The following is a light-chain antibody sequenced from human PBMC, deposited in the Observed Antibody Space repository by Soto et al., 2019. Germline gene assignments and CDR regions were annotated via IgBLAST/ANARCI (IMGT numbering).Light chain of an antibody. CDR1: QSVSSN. V-gene: IGKV3-15*01. CDR3: QQYNNWPPGT. J-gene: IGKJ1*01. CDR2: GAS. Sequence: EKVMTQSPATLSVSPGERATLSCRSSQSVSSNLAWYQQKPGQAPRLLINGASTRATGIPARFSGSGSGTEFTLTISSLQSEDFAVYYCQQYNNWPPGTFGQGTKVEIK.